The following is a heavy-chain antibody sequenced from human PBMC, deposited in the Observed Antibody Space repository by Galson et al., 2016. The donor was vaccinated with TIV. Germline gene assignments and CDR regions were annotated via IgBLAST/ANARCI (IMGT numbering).Heavy chain of an antibody. V-gene: IGHV1-24*01. D-gene: IGHD3-22*01. CDR3: ATVAWFPGLSLDS. CDR2: FDPEAGRT. J-gene: IGHJ4*02. CDR1: GYTLSEIA. Sequence: SVKVSCKVSGYTLSEIAMHWVRQAPGKGLEWMGGFDPEAGRTIYAQKFHGRVTVTEGTATDTAYMEVNNPRSDDTAVYYCATVAWFPGLSLDSWGQGTLVTVSS.